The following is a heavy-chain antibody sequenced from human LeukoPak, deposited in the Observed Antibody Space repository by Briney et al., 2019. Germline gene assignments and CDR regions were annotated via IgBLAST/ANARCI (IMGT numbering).Heavy chain of an antibody. J-gene: IGHJ6*02. CDR1: GFTFSDYN. Sequence: GGPLRLSCAASGFTFSDYNMNWVRQAPGKGLGGVSYITNGGSTIHHADSVKGRFTISRDNAKKTLYLQMNSLRAEDTAVYYCARSIGLTGGGVDVWGQGTTVTVSS. CDR3: ARSIGLTGGGVDV. V-gene: IGHV3-11*01. CDR2: ITNGGSTI. D-gene: IGHD3-9*01.